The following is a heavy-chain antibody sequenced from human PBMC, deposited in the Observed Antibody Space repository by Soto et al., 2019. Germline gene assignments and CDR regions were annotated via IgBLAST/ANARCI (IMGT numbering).Heavy chain of an antibody. CDR3: ARDRIAAAGTGTYYYYGMDV. CDR1: GGTFSSYA. D-gene: IGHD6-13*01. Sequence: QVQLVQSGAEVKKPGSSVKVSCKASGGTFSSYAISWVRQAPGQGLEWMGGIIPIFGTANYAQKFQGRVTITADESTSTAYTELSSLRSEDTAVYYCARDRIAAAGTGTYYYYGMDVWGQGTTVTVSS. CDR2: IIPIFGTA. V-gene: IGHV1-69*01. J-gene: IGHJ6*02.